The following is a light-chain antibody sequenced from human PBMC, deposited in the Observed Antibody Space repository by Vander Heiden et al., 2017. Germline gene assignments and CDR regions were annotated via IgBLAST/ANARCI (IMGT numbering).Light chain of an antibody. J-gene: IGKJ4*01. CDR2: AAS. CDR1: QSISSY. Sequence: DIQMTQTTSSLSAYVGDRVTITCRARQSISSYLNWYQQKPGKAPKLLIYAASSLQSGVPSRFSGSGSGTDFTLTISILHPEDFATYYCQQSDSTPLTFGGGTKVEIK. V-gene: IGKV1-39*01. CDR3: QQSDSTPLT.